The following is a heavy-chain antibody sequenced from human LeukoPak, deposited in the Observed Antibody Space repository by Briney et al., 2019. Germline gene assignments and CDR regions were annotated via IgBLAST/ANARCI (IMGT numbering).Heavy chain of an antibody. CDR2: IKSDGITI. J-gene: IGHJ4*02. D-gene: IGHD1-20*01. V-gene: IGHV3-74*01. CDR1: GFTFSSYA. CDR3: LRDLNWSLDQ. Sequence: GGSLRLSCAASGFTFSSYAMHWVRQAPGKGLVWVSRIKSDGITITYADSVKGRFTISRDDAKNTLYLQMNSLRAEDTAVYYCLRDLNWSLDQWGQGTLVTVSS.